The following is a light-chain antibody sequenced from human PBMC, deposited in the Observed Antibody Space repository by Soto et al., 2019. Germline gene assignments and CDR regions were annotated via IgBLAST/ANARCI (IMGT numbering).Light chain of an antibody. CDR1: SSNIGSNY. V-gene: IGLV1-47*01. CDR2: RNN. CDR3: AAWDDSLSGVV. J-gene: IGLJ2*01. Sequence: QSALTQPPSASGTPGQRVTISCSGSSSNIGSNYVYWYQQLPGTAPKLLIYRNNQRPSGVPDRFSGSKSGTSASLAISGLRSEDEADYYCAAWDDSLSGVVFGGGTLLTVL.